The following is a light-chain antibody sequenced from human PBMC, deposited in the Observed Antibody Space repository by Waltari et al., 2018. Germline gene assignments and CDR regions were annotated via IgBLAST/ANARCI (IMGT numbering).Light chain of an antibody. Sequence: DIQMTQSPSSLSASVGDRVTITCQASQDIRINLNWYQQKPGKAPKLLIYDSSNLEIGVPSRFSGSGSGAGFTFTITSLQPEDVATYYCQQFGNLPLTFGGGTKVDIK. J-gene: IGKJ4*01. CDR3: QQFGNLPLT. V-gene: IGKV1-33*01. CDR1: QDIRIN. CDR2: DSS.